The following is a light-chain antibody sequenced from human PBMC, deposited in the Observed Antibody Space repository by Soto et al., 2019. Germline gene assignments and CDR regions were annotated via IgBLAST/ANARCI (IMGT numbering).Light chain of an antibody. J-gene: IGKJ1*01. Sequence: ELVLSQPPATLSVSPGERATLSCRASQSIRKNLAWYQQKPGQAPTLLIYEASTRATGVPARFSGSGSGTEFTLTISSLQSEDFAVYYCQQYNNWPMWTFGQGTKVDIK. V-gene: IGKV3-15*01. CDR3: QQYNNWPMWT. CDR2: EAS. CDR1: QSIRKN.